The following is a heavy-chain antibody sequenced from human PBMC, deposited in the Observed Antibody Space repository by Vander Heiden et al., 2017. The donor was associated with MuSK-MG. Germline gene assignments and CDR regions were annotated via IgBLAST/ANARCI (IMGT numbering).Heavy chain of an antibody. CDR3: ARVEVLRFLEWSEYYFDY. CDR1: GFPFRSYW. CDR2: IKQDGSEK. J-gene: IGHJ4*02. Sequence: EVQLVESGGGLVQPGGSLRLSCAASGFPFRSYWMSWVRQAPGKGLEWVANIKQDGSEKYYVDSVKGRFTISRDNAKNSLDLQMNSLRAEDSAVYYCARVEVLRFLEWSEYYFDYWGQGTLVTVSS. V-gene: IGHV3-7*01. D-gene: IGHD3-3*01.